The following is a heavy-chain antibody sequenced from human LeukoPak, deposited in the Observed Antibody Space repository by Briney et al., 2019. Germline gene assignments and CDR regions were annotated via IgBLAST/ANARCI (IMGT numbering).Heavy chain of an antibody. CDR1: GFTFSNYW. Sequence: GGSLRLSCAASGFTFSNYWMSWVRQAPGKGLEWVANIKQDGSEKYYVDSVKGRLTISRDNAQNSLYLQTNSLRAEDTAVYYCARVDYYGSGSYPSYYFDYWGQGTLVTVSS. J-gene: IGHJ4*02. CDR2: IKQDGSEK. CDR3: ARVDYYGSGSYPSYYFDY. D-gene: IGHD3-10*01. V-gene: IGHV3-7*01.